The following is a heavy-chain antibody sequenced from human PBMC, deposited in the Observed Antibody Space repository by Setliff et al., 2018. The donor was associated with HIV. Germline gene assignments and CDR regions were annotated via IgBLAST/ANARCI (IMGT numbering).Heavy chain of an antibody. CDR2: ISSDSSAI. CDR3: TRSMNYDTSGWSFGAFDI. J-gene: IGHJ3*02. CDR1: GFTFSNAW. D-gene: IGHD3-22*01. V-gene: IGHV3-48*01. Sequence: GGSLRLSCAASGFTFSNAWMSWVRQAPGKGLECVSYISSDSSAIDYADSVKGRFTISRDNAKNSLYLQMNSLRAEDTAVYYCTRSMNYDTSGWSFGAFDIWGQGTMVTVSS.